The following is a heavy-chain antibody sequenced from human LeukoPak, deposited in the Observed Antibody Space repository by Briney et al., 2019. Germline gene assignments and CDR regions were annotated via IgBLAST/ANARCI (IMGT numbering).Heavy chain of an antibody. CDR3: ARDGRYNWNYWWFDP. CDR2: VYYHGTT. D-gene: IGHD1-7*01. V-gene: IGHV4-39*07. Sequence: SETLSRTGTVSGGASFNSNFYWGWFRQSPGKGVEWIASVYYHGTTYYNPALKSRVTISVDTSKNQFSLKVKDVTAADTAMYYCARDGRYNWNYWWFDPWGQGTLVIVSS. J-gene: IGHJ5*02. CDR1: GGASFNSNFY.